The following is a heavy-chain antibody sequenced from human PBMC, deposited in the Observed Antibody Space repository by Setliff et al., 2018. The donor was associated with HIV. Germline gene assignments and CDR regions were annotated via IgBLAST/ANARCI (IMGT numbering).Heavy chain of an antibody. CDR1: GGTFSSYV. J-gene: IGHJ3*02. CDR2: IIPIFGTA. CDR3: ARDPRLDTVTDGGAFDI. D-gene: IGHD4-4*01. V-gene: IGHV1-69*05. Sequence: ASVKVSCKASGGTFSSYVISWVRQAPGQGLEWMGGIIPIFGTANYAQKFQGRVTITTDESTSTVYMELSSLRSEDTAVYYCARDPRLDTVTDGGAFDIWGQGTMVTVSS.